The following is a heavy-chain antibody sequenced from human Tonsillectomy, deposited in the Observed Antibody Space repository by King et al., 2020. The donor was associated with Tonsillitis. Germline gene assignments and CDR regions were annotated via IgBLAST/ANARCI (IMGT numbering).Heavy chain of an antibody. J-gene: IGHJ5*02. CDR2: IYPGDSDT. CDR1: GYSFTSYW. D-gene: IGHD1-26*01. Sequence: VQLVESGAEVKKPGESLKISCKGSGYSFTSYWIGWVRQMPGKGLEWVGIIYPGDSDTRYSPSFQGQVTISADKSISTAYLQWSSLKASDPAMYYGAGHALVGWEPWGWFDPWGQGTLVTVSS. CDR3: AGHALVGWEPWGWFDP. V-gene: IGHV5-51*01.